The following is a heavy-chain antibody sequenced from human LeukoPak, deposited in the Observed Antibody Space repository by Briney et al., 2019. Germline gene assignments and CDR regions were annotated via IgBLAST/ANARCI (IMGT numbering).Heavy chain of an antibody. CDR2: ISTSGRAT. CDR1: GFAFNTYA. CDR3: ARVYPDVDFWSGYYLLDF. Sequence: GGSLRVSCAASGFAFNTYAMTWVRQAPEKGLQWVSTISTSGRATYYADTVEGRFTISRDKSKNTRYLEMNSLRAEDTAVYYCARVYPDVDFWSGYYLLDFWGQGTLVTVSS. V-gene: IGHV3-23*01. J-gene: IGHJ4*02. D-gene: IGHD3-3*01.